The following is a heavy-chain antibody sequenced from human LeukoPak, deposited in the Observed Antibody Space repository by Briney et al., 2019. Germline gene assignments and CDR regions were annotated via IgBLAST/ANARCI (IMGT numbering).Heavy chain of an antibody. CDR3: AGPVGAAPYYFDY. CDR2: IYHSGST. V-gene: IGHV4-38-2*02. Sequence: PSETLSLTCTVSGGSISSGYYWGWIRQPPGKGLEWIGSIYHSGSTYYNPSLKSRVTISVDTSKNQFSLKLSSVTAADTAVYYCAGPVGAAPYYFDYWGQGTLVTVSS. D-gene: IGHD1-26*01. J-gene: IGHJ4*02. CDR1: GGSISSGYY.